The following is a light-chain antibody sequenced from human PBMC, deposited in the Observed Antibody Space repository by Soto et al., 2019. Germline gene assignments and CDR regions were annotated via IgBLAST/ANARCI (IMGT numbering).Light chain of an antibody. CDR2: GVN. CDR1: ISDFVLYNY. CDR3: SSYTTSSALQV. Sequence: QSVLTQPASVSGSPGQSITISCSGTISDFVLYNYVSWYQQHPGKAPKLMIYGVNNRTSGVSNRFSGSKSGNTASLTISGLQADDEADYYCSSYTTSSALQVFGTGTTVTVL. V-gene: IGLV2-14*01. J-gene: IGLJ1*01.